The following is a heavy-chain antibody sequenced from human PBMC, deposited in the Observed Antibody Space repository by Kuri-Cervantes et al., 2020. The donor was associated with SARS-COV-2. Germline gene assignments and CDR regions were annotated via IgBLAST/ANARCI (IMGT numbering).Heavy chain of an antibody. Sequence: ASVKVSCKASGYIFTNYYMSWVRQAPGQGLEWLGIINPSGGGTSYAQKFQGRVTMTTDTSTSTAYMELRSLRSDDTAVYYCAREKLRYFDWSKPPTPEYYFDYWGQGTLVTVSS. CDR1: GYIFTNYY. J-gene: IGHJ4*02. V-gene: IGHV1-46*01. CDR2: INPSGGGT. CDR3: AREKLRYFDWSKPPTPEYYFDY. D-gene: IGHD3-9*01.